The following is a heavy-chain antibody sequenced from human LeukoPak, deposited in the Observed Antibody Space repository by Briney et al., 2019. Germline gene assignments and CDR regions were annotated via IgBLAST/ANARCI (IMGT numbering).Heavy chain of an antibody. CDR3: ASLGYGVGSYYSDY. D-gene: IGHD3-10*01. CDR2: ISFSNSPI. J-gene: IGHJ4*02. CDR1: GFAFSRTH. Sequence: GGSLRLSCAASGFAFSRTHMNWVRQAPGKGLEWLSYISFSNSPIYYADSVRGRFTISRDNAKNSVYLQMNSLRAEDTAVYYCASLGYGVGSYYSDYWGQGTLVTVSS. V-gene: IGHV3-48*01.